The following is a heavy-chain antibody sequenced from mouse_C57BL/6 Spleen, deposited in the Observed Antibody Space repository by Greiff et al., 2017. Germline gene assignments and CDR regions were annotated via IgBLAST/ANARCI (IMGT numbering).Heavy chain of an antibody. J-gene: IGHJ4*01. CDR2: IYYSGTI. CDR3: ARYDGSYYYAMDY. V-gene: IGHV3-5*01. Sequence: EVKLMESGPGLVKPSQTVFLTCTVTGISITTGNYRWSWIRQFPGNKLEWIGYIYYSGTITYNPSLTSRTTITRDTPKNQFFLEMNSLTAEDTATYYCARYDGSYYYAMDYWGQGTSVTVSS. D-gene: IGHD2-3*01. CDR1: GISITTGNYR.